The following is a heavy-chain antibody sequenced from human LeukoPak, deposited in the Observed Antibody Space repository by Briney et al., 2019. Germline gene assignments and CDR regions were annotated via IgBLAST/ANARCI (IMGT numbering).Heavy chain of an antibody. J-gene: IGHJ4*02. CDR3: ARRPDNWNYVRYFDY. CDR2: IYYSGST. D-gene: IGHD1-7*01. Sequence: SETLSLTCTVSGGSISSSSYYWGWIRQPPGKGLEWIGSIYYSGSTYYNPSLKSRVTISVDTSKNQFSLKLSSVTAADTAVYYCARRPDNWNYVRYFDYWGQGTLVTVFS. CDR1: GGSISSSSYY. V-gene: IGHV4-39*01.